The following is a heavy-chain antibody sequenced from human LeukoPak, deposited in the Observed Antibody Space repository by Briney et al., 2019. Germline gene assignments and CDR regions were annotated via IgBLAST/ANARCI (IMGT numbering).Heavy chain of an antibody. J-gene: IGHJ4*02. D-gene: IGHD6-19*01. V-gene: IGHV4-59*08. CDR1: GGSISSYY. CDR3: ARRLAGRYYFDY. Sequence: PSETLSLTCTVSGGSISSYYWSWIRQPPGKGLEWIGYIYYSGSTNYNPLLKSRVTISVDTSKNQFSLKLSSVTAADTAVYYCARRLAGRYYFDYWGQGTLVTVSS. CDR2: IYYSGST.